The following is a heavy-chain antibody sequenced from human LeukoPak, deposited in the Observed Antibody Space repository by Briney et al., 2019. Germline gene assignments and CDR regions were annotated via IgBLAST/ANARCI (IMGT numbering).Heavy chain of an antibody. J-gene: IGHJ5*02. CDR2: ISYDGSNK. Sequence: GGSLRLSCAASGFTFSSYGMHWVRQAPGKGLEWVAVISYDGSNKYYADSVKGRFTISRDNSKNTLYLQMNSLRAEDTAVYYCAKAAPGYDILTDLIDPWGQGTLVTVSS. CDR1: GFTFSSYG. CDR3: AKAAPGYDILTDLIDP. D-gene: IGHD3-9*01. V-gene: IGHV3-30*18.